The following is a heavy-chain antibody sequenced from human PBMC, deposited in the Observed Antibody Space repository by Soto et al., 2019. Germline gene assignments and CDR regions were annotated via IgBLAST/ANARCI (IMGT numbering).Heavy chain of an antibody. V-gene: IGHV1-18*04. Sequence: ASVKVSCKASGYTFTSYGISWVRQAPGQGLEWMGWISAYNGNTNYAQKLQGRVTMTTDTSTSTAYMELRSLRSDDTAVYYCARDKLKIVVVVDDSLYYYYGMDVWGQGTTVTVSS. CDR2: ISAYNGNT. D-gene: IGHD2-15*01. CDR1: GYTFTSYG. J-gene: IGHJ6*02. CDR3: ARDKLKIVVVVDDSLYYYYGMDV.